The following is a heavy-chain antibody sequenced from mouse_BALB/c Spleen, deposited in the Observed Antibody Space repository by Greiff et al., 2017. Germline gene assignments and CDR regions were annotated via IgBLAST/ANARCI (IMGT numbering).Heavy chain of an antibody. CDR3: ARGVWLRGNYFDY. D-gene: IGHD2-2*01. J-gene: IGHJ2*01. CDR2: IYPYNGGT. Sequence: VQLQQSGPELVKPGASVKISCKASGYTFTDYNMHWVKQSHGKSLEWIGYIYPYNGGTGYNQKFKGKATLTVDKSSSTAYMQLSSLTSEDSAVYYCARGVWLRGNYFDYWGQGTTLTVSS. CDR1: GYTFTDYN. V-gene: IGHV1S29*02.